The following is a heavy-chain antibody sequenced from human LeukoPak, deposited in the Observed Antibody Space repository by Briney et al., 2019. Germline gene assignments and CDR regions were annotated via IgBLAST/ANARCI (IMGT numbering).Heavy chain of an antibody. CDR2: LYYRGST. CDR1: GDSVSSGSYY. J-gene: IGHJ4*02. V-gene: IGHV4-61*01. Sequence: SETLSLTCTVFGDSVSSGSYYWSWIRPPPGKGPEWIGYLYYRGSTNYNPSLKSRVTISVDTSQNQFSLKLSSVTAADTAIYYCARQGSSGWYFGYWGQGTLVTVSS. CDR3: ARQGSSGWYFGY. D-gene: IGHD6-19*01.